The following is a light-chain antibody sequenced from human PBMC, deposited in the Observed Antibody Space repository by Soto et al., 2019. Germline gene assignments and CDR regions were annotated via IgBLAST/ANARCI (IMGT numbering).Light chain of an antibody. CDR1: VRFLYHNNKNS. CDR2: WAS. J-gene: IGKJ4*01. Sequence: VMTQSPDSLAVSLGERATVNCKSRVRFLYHNNKNSLAWYQQKPGQAPKLLIYWASTRETGVPERFSGSGSGTEFTLTISSLQAEDVAVYYCQHYYSHPHTFGGGTKVDIK. CDR3: QHYYSHPHT. V-gene: IGKV4-1*01.